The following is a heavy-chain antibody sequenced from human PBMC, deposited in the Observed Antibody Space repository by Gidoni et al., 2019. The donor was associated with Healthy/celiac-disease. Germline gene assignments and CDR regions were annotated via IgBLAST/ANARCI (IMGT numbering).Heavy chain of an antibody. CDR1: GFTFSSSS. CDR3: ARTHNVLRYFDWLSDAFDI. D-gene: IGHD3-9*01. CDR2: ISSSSSYI. V-gene: IGHV3-21*01. J-gene: IGHJ3*02. Sequence: EVQLVESGGGLVKPGVSLRLSCAASGFTFSSSSMNWVRQAPGKGLEWVSSISSSSSYIYYADSVKGRFTISRDNAKNSLYLQMNSLRAEDTAVYYCARTHNVLRYFDWLSDAFDIWGQGTMVTVSS.